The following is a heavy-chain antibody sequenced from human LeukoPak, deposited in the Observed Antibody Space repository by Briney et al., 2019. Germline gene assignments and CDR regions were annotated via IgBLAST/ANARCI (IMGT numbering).Heavy chain of an antibody. D-gene: IGHD3-10*01. CDR2: IRSKANSYAT. CDR3: TSLTSRGVDYFDY. CDR1: GFTFSGSA. J-gene: IGHJ4*02. Sequence: GGSLRLSCAASGFTFSGSAMHWVRQASGKGLEWVGRIRSKANSYATAYAASVKGRFTISRDDSKNTAYLQMNSLKTEDTAVYYCTSLTSRGVDYFDYWGQGTLVTVSS. V-gene: IGHV3-73*01.